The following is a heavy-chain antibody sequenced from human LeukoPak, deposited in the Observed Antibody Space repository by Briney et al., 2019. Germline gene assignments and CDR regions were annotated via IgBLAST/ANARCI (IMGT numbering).Heavy chain of an antibody. V-gene: IGHV3-23*01. J-gene: IGHJ4*02. CDR1: GFTFSSYA. CDR2: ISGSGDTT. Sequence: GGSLRLSCAASGFTFSSYAMSWVRQAPGKGLEWVSAISGSGDTTYYADSVKGRFTISRDNSKNTLYLQMNSLRAEDTAVYYCAKYTDYGGNFYFDYWGQGTLVTVSS. CDR3: AKYTDYGGNFYFDY. D-gene: IGHD4-23*01.